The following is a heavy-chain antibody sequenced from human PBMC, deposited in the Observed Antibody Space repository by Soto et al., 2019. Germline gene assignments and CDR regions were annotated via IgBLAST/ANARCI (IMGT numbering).Heavy chain of an antibody. CDR2: INWDGRIA. V-gene: IGHV3-43*01. CDR3: AKDEGEAVESPGD. J-gene: IGHJ4*01. Sequence: PWGSLGVCCASSGFIFDDFTMHWVRLVPGKGLQWVSYINWDGRIAMYADSVKGRFTISRDNTNNHLYLQMNSLRSDDTALYYCAKDEGEAVESPGDWGHGTMVTVSS. D-gene: IGHD3-16*01. CDR1: GFIFDDFT.